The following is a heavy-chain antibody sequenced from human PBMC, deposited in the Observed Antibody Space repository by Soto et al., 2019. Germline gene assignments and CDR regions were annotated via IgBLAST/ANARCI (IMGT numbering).Heavy chain of an antibody. CDR2: IWYDGSNK. D-gene: IGHD3-10*01. CDR3: ARDTARAMVRIYYGMDV. Sequence: QVQLVESGGGVVQPGRSLRLSCAASGFTFSSYGMRWVRQAPGKGLEWVAVIWYDGSNKYYADSVKGRFTISRDNSKNTLYLQMNSLRAEDTAVYYCARDTARAMVRIYYGMDVWGQGTTVTVSS. CDR1: GFTFSSYG. J-gene: IGHJ6*02. V-gene: IGHV3-33*01.